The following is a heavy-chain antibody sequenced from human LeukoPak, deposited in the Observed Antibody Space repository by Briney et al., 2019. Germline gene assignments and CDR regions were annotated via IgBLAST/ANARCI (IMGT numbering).Heavy chain of an antibody. Sequence: GGSLRLSCVASGFTVSSNYMSWVRQAPGKGLEWVSVIYSGGSTYYADSVKGRFTISRDNSKNALYLQMNSLRVEDTAVYYCARDYGVAEGYWGQGTLVTVSS. CDR3: ARDYGVAEGY. V-gene: IGHV3-53*01. CDR1: GFTVSSNY. J-gene: IGHJ4*02. D-gene: IGHD6-19*01. CDR2: IYSGGST.